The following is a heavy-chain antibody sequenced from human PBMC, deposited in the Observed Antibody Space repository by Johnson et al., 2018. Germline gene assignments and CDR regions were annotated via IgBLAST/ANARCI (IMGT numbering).Heavy chain of an antibody. D-gene: IGHD2-15*01. CDR1: GFTFSKHG. Sequence: QVQLVQSGGGAVQPGRSLRLSCAASGFTFSKHGMHWVRQAPGKGLEWVAVIWFEGSQKYYAASVKGRFTISRDNYKSKVSLQSNSLRAEDTAVYYCVRAAEPKVVVTSYYYGMDVWGQGTTVTVSS. CDR3: VRAAEPKVVVTSYYYGMDV. CDR2: IWFEGSQK. V-gene: IGHV3-33*01. J-gene: IGHJ6*02.